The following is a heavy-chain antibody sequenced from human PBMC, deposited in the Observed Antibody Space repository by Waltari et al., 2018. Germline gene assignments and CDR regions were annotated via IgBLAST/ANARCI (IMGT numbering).Heavy chain of an antibody. CDR3: AKDGGIAAAGSFVDY. Sequence: EVQLVESGGGLVQPGRSLRLSCAASGLTFDDYAMHWVRHAPGKGLEWVSGISWNSGSIGYADSVKGRFTISRDNAKNSLYLQMNSLRAEDTALYYCAKDGGIAAAGSFVDYWGQGTLGTVSS. V-gene: IGHV3-9*01. D-gene: IGHD6-13*01. CDR2: ISWNSGSI. J-gene: IGHJ4*02. CDR1: GLTFDDYA.